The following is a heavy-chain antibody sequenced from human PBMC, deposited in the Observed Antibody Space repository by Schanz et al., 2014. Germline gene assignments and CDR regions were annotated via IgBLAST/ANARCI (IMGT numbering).Heavy chain of an antibody. CDR1: GYTFTTYY. D-gene: IGHD6-19*01. Sequence: QVQLVQSGAEVKKPGVSVKVSCKASGYTFTTYYIHWVRQAPGQGLEWMGIINPSVGNTNYAQKFRGRVTMTRDTSTSTVYMELSSLRSEDTAVYYCARGLGDERWLDLNEAFDIWGQGTMVTVSS. V-gene: IGHV1-46*01. CDR2: INPSVGNT. CDR3: ARGLGDERWLDLNEAFDI. J-gene: IGHJ3*02.